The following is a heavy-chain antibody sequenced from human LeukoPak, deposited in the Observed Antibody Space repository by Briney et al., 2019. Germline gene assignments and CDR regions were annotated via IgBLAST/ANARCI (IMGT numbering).Heavy chain of an antibody. CDR3: VGQLLRAV. CDR2: IKGDGSVQ. D-gene: IGHD2-2*01. J-gene: IGHJ6*03. V-gene: IGHV3-7*01. CDR1: GFPFSGYY. Sequence: GGSLRLSCTASGFPFSGYYISWVRQAPGTGLEWLANIKGDGSVQDYVDSEKGRFTISRDNAKNSLYLQMNNLRVDDTAVYYCVGQLLRAVWGKGTTVTVSS.